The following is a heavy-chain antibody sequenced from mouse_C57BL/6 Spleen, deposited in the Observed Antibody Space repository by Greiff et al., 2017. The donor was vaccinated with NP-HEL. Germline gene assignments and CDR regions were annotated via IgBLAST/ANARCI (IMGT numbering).Heavy chain of an antibody. Sequence: EVKLMESGGGLVQPGGSMKLSCVASGFTFSNYWMNWVRQSPEKGLEWVAQIRLKSDNYATHYAESVKGRFTISRDDSKSSVYLQMNNLRAEDTGIYYCTVYDGYYGGFAYWGQGTLVTVSA. J-gene: IGHJ3*01. CDR1: GFTFSNYW. V-gene: IGHV6-3*01. CDR3: TVYDGYYGGFAY. D-gene: IGHD2-3*01. CDR2: IRLKSDNYAT.